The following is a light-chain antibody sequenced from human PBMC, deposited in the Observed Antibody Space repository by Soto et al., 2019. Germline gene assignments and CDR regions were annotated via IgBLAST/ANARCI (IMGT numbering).Light chain of an antibody. CDR3: LLHYSGIGV. CDR1: TGPVTISLY. J-gene: IGLJ7*01. CDR2: DAS. Sequence: QAVVTQEPSLTVSPGGTVTLTCGSSTGPVTISLYPYWFQQKPGQAPRTLIYDASNKHSWTPARFSGSFLGGKAALTLSGAQPEDEADYYCLLHYSGIGVFGGGTQLTVL. V-gene: IGLV7-46*01.